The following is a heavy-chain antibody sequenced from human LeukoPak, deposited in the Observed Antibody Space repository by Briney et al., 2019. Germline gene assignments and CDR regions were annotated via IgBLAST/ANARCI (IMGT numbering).Heavy chain of an antibody. CDR1: GYTLTELS. V-gene: IGHV1-24*01. D-gene: IGHD3-9*01. J-gene: IGHJ4*02. Sequence: ASVKVSCKVSGYTLTELSMHWVRQAPGKGIEWMGGFDPEDGETIYAQKFQGRVTMTEDTSTDTAYMELSSLRSEDTAVYYCATSLYFDWLLNYWGQGTLVTVSS. CDR2: FDPEDGET. CDR3: ATSLYFDWLLNY.